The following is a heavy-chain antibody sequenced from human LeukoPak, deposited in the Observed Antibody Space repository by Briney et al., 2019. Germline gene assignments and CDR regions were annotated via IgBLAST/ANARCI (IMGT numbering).Heavy chain of an antibody. Sequence: GGSLRLSCAASGFTFSSYWMHWVRQAPGKGLVWVSRINSDGSSTSYADSVKGRFTISRDNAKNTLYLQMNSLRAEDTAVYYCARDFSTTVVTPGGSAFDIWGQGTMVTVSS. CDR2: INSDGSST. CDR1: GFTFSSYW. CDR3: ARDFSTTVVTPGGSAFDI. V-gene: IGHV3-74*01. D-gene: IGHD4-17*01. J-gene: IGHJ3*02.